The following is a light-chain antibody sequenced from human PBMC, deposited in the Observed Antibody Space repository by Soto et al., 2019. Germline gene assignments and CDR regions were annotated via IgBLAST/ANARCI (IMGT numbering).Light chain of an antibody. CDR2: SAS. CDR1: QSVSSD. Sequence: EIVMTQSPATLSVSPGERATLSCRASQSVSSDLAWYQQKPGQAPRLLIYSASTRATGIPARFSGSGSGTDFTLTITRLPSEDFAVYYCQQYTNCPRTFGQGTKVEIK. V-gene: IGKV3-15*01. J-gene: IGKJ1*01. CDR3: QQYTNCPRT.